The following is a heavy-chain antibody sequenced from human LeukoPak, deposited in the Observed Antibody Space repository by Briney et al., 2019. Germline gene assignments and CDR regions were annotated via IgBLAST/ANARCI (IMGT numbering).Heavy chain of an antibody. D-gene: IGHD4-11*01. Sequence: SVKVSRKASGYTLTSYGISWVRQAPGQGLEWMGGIIPIFGTANYAQKFQGRVTITADESTSTAYMELSSLRSEDTAVYYCAVTVTTYYYYYMDVWGKGTTVTVSS. V-gene: IGHV1-69*13. CDR3: AVTVTTYYYYYMDV. CDR1: GYTLTSYG. CDR2: IIPIFGTA. J-gene: IGHJ6*03.